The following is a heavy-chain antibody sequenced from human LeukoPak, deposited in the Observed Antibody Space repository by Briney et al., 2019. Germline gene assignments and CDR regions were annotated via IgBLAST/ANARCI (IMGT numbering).Heavy chain of an antibody. CDR1: GYTFTGYY. D-gene: IGHD3-9*01. CDR2: INPNSGGT. V-gene: IGHV1-2*02. CDR3: ASWRAERYFDWLRATDAFDI. J-gene: IGHJ3*02. Sequence: ASVKVSCKASGYTFTGYYMHWVRQAPGQGLEWMGWINPNSGGTNYAQKFQGRVTMTRNTSISTAYMELSSLRSEDTAVYYCASWRAERYFDWLRATDAFDIWGQGTMVTVSS.